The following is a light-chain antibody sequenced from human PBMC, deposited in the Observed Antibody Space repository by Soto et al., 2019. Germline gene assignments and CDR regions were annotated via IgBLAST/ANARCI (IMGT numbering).Light chain of an antibody. CDR2: GAS. V-gene: IGKV3-20*01. J-gene: IGKJ4*01. CDR3: RQYDTSSRLT. CDR1: QSVRSNY. Sequence: EIVLTQSPGTLSLSPGERATLSCRASQSVRSNYLAWYQQKPGQAPRLLIYGASSRATGIPDRFSGSGSGTDFTLTISRLEPEDSAVYYCRQYDTSSRLTFGGGTKVEIK.